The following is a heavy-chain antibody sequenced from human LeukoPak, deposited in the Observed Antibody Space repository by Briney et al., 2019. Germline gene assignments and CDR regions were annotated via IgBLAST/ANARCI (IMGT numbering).Heavy chain of an antibody. Sequence: GGSLRLSCAVSGITLSNYGMSWARQAPGKGLQWVAGISDRGGSTNYADSVKGRFTISRDNSKNTLYLQMNSLRAEDTAVYFCAKRGVVIRAVIIVGFHKEAYYFDYWGQGALVTVSS. CDR1: GITLSNYG. CDR3: AKRGVVIRAVIIVGFHKEAYYFDY. CDR2: ISDRGGST. D-gene: IGHD3-10*01. V-gene: IGHV3-23*01. J-gene: IGHJ4*02.